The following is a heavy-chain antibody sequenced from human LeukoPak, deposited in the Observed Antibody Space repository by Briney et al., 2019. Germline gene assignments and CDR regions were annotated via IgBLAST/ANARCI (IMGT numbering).Heavy chain of an antibody. CDR3: VKDPFPYYDILTGSPYGDY. CDR2: ISSNGGST. J-gene: IGHJ4*02. V-gene: IGHV3-64D*09. Sequence: GGSLRLSCSASGFTFSSYAMHWVRQAPGKGLEYVSAISSNGGSTYYADSVKGRFTISRDNSKNTLYLQMSSLRAEDTAVYYCVKDPFPYYDILTGSPYGDYWGQGTLVTVSS. CDR1: GFTFSSYA. D-gene: IGHD3-9*01.